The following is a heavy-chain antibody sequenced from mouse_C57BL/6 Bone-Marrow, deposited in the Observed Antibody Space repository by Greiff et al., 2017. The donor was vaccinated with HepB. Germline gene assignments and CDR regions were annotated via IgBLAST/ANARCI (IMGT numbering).Heavy chain of an antibody. CDR3: ARWIITTVVGAMDY. Sequence: EVQLVESGPGLVKPSQSLSLTCSVTGYSITSGYYWNWIRQFPGNKLEWMGYISYDGSNNYNPSLKNRISITRDTSKNQFFLKLNSVTTEDTATYYCARWIITTVVGAMDYWGQGTSVTVSS. CDR2: ISYDGSN. D-gene: IGHD1-1*01. CDR1: GYSITSGYY. J-gene: IGHJ4*01. V-gene: IGHV3-6*01.